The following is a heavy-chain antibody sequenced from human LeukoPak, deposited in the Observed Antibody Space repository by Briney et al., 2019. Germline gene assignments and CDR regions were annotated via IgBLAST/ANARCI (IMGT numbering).Heavy chain of an antibody. V-gene: IGHV1-69*05. CDR3: AMSNGDSYYYYMDV. Sequence: GASVTVSCTASGGTFSSYAISWVRQAPGQGLEWMGGIIPIFGTANYAQKFQGRVTITTDESTSTAYMELSSLRSEDTAVYYCAMSNGDSYYYYMDVWGKGTTVTVSS. D-gene: IGHD4-17*01. CDR2: IIPIFGTA. J-gene: IGHJ6*03. CDR1: GGTFSSYA.